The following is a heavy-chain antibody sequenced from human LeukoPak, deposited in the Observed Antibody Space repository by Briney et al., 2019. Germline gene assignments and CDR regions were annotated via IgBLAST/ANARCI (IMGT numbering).Heavy chain of an antibody. V-gene: IGHV1-69*01. CDR2: IIPILGTA. Sequence: ASVKVSCKASGGTFSSYAISWVRQAPGQGLEWMGGIIPILGTANYAQKFQGRVTITADESTSTAYMELSSLRSEDTAVYYCASPRGSSWYYYGMDVWGQGTTVTVSS. CDR1: GGTFSSYA. CDR3: ASPRGSSWYYYGMDV. D-gene: IGHD6-13*01. J-gene: IGHJ6*02.